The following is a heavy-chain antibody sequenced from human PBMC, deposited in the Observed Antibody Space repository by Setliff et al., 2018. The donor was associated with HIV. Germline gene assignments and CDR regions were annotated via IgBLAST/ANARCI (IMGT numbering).Heavy chain of an antibody. V-gene: IGHV4-39*01. D-gene: IGHD6-19*01. CDR2: IYYSGST. CDR1: GGSISSSSYY. Sequence: PSETLSLPCTVFGGSISSSSYYWGWIRQPPGKGLEWIGSIYYSGSTYYNPSLKSRVTISVDTSKNQFSLKLSSVTAADTAVYYCASLAVAGPYSNWFDPWGQGTLVTVSS. J-gene: IGHJ5*02. CDR3: ASLAVAGPYSNWFDP.